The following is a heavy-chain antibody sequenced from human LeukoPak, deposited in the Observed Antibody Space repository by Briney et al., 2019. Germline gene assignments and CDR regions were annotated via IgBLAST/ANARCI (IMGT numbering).Heavy chain of an antibody. D-gene: IGHD3-3*01. CDR1: GFTFSRYN. J-gene: IGHJ4*02. CDR2: ISSSRSDI. V-gene: IGHV3-21*01. Sequence: PGGSLRLSCAAPGFTFSRYNMDWVRQAPGKGLEWVSSISSSRSDIYYADSVKGRFTISRGNAKNSLYLQMNSLRAEDTAVYYCARGSEWLPGVGDYWGQGTLVAVSS. CDR3: ARGSEWLPGVGDY.